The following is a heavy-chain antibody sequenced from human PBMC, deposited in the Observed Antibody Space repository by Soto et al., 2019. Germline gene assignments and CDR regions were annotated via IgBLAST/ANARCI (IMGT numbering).Heavy chain of an antibody. CDR3: AKDRLMLTMVVVGAFDF. V-gene: IGHV3-23*01. Sequence: VQLLESGGGLVQPGGSLRLSCAASGFSFNNHAMTWVRQAPGKGLEWVSGISGSGSTTHYADSVKGRFTISRDNSKDTLYLQMNSLRPEDTAVYYCAKDRLMLTMVVVGAFDFWGLGTRVTVSS. CDR2: ISGSGSTT. J-gene: IGHJ3*01. D-gene: IGHD3-22*01. CDR1: GFSFNNHA.